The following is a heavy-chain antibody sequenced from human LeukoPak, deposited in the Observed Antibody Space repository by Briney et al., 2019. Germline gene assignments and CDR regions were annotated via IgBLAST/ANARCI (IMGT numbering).Heavy chain of an antibody. CDR1: GFTFSDYS. D-gene: IGHD3-22*01. CDR2: ISRSSGYI. J-gene: IGHJ3*02. Sequence: PGGSLRLSCAASGFTFSDYSMNWVRQAPGKGLEWVSSISRSSGYIYYADSVKGRFTISRDNAKNSLYLQMDSLRDEDTTVYYCARGVEGSSYYDSSGKGNALDIWGQGTVVTASS. V-gene: IGHV3-21*01. CDR3: ARGVEGSSYYDSSGKGNALDI.